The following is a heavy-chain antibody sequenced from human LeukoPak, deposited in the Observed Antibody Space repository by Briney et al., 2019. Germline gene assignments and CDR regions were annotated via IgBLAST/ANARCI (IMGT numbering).Heavy chain of an antibody. CDR2: INPNSGNT. CDR1: GYTFTGHY. D-gene: IGHD3-10*01. V-gene: IGHV1-8*02. CDR3: ARGPPLTGAPRGWFTMVRGATPDRLDY. J-gene: IGHJ4*02. Sequence: GASVKVSCKASGYTFTGHYMHWVRQALGQGLEWRGWINPNSGNTGYAQKFQGRVTMTRNTSISTAYMELSSLRSEDTAVYYCARGPPLTGAPRGWFTMVRGATPDRLDYWGQGTLVTVSS.